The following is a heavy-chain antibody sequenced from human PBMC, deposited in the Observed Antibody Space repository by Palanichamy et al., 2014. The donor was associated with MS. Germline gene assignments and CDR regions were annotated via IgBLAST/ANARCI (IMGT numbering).Heavy chain of an antibody. Sequence: QIQLVQSGAEVKKPGASVKVSCKALGYTFINYGISWVRQAPGQGLEWMGWLSVYNGHTNYVQKLQGRVTMTSDTSTTTAYMELRSLRSGDTAVYYCARDGYGSSFDYWGQGTLVTVSS. V-gene: IGHV1-18*01. CDR1: GYTFINYG. CDR3: ARDGYGSSFDY. CDR2: LSVYNGHT. D-gene: IGHD5-18*01. J-gene: IGHJ4*02.